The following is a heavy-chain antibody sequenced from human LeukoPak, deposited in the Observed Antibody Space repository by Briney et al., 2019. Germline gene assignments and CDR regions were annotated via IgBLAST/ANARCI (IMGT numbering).Heavy chain of an antibody. CDR2: INPSGGST. J-gene: IGHJ5*02. D-gene: IGHD1-7*01. CDR1: GYTFTSYY. V-gene: IGHV1-46*01. CDR3: ARSNNWNYEENWFDP. Sequence: ASVKVSCKASGYTFTSYYIHWVRQAPGQGLEWMGIINPSGGSTSYAQKFQGRVTMTRDTSTSTVYMELSSLRSEDTAVYYCARSNNWNYEENWFDPWGQGTLVTVSS.